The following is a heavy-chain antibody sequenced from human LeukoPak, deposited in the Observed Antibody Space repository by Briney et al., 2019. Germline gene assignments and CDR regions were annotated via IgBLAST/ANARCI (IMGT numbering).Heavy chain of an antibody. J-gene: IGHJ6*03. Sequence: SVKVSCKASGGTFSSYTTSWVRQAPGQGLEWMGGIIPIFGTANYAQKFQGRVTITADESTSTAYMELSSLRSEDTAVYYCARGNDGSGSPSYYFYYMDVWGKGTTVTISS. D-gene: IGHD3-10*01. V-gene: IGHV1-69*13. CDR3: ARGNDGSGSPSYYFYYMDV. CDR1: GGTFSSYT. CDR2: IIPIFGTA.